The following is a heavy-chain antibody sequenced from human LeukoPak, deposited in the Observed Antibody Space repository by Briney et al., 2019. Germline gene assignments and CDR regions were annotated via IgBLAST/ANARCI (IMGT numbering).Heavy chain of an antibody. J-gene: IGHJ6*04. V-gene: IGHV3-7*03. CDR3: ARERRVVVVAATDYYYGMDV. D-gene: IGHD2-15*01. CDR1: GFTFSSYW. Sequence: GGSLRLSCAASGFTFSSYWMSWVRQAPGKGLEWVANIKQDGSEKYYADSVKGRFTISRDNAKNSLYLQMNSLRAEDTAVYYCARERRVVVVAATDYYYGMDVWGKGTTVTVSS. CDR2: IKQDGSEK.